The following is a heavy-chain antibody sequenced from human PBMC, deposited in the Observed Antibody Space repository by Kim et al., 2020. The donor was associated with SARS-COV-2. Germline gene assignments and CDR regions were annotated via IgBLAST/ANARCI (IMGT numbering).Heavy chain of an antibody. D-gene: IGHD1-26*01. CDR3: ARRERRSGTSPTNRQSNW. Sequence: SETLSLTCAVYGGSFSGYYWSWIRQPPGKGLEWIGEINHSGSTNYNPSLKSRVTISVDTSKNQFSLKLSSVTAADTAVYYCARRERRSGTSPTNRQSNW. J-gene: IGHJ5*01. CDR2: INHSGST. CDR1: GGSFSGYY. V-gene: IGHV4-34*01.